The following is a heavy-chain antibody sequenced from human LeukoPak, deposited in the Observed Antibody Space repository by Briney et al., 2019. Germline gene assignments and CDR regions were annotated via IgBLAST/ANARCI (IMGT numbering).Heavy chain of an antibody. CDR3: AREILVVVVAANHYGMDV. V-gene: IGHV3-30-3*01. CDR1: GFTFSSYA. Sequence: GKSLRLSCAASGFTFSSYAMHWVRQAPGKGLEWVAVISYDGGNKYYADSVKGRFTISRDNSKNTLYLQMNSLRAEDTAVYYCAREILVVVVAANHYGMDVWGQGTTVTVSS. CDR2: ISYDGGNK. J-gene: IGHJ6*02. D-gene: IGHD2-15*01.